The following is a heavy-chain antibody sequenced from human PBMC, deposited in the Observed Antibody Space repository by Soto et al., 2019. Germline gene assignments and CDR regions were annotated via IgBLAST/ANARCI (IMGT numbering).Heavy chain of an antibody. Sequence: GGSLRLSCSASGFTFIIFSMHWVRQAPGKGLEYVSGISSNGDSTYYADSVKGRFTISRDNSKNTLYLQMSSLRAVDTAVYYCVHPRSTVQIPPTWGQGTLVTVSS. CDR1: GFTFIIFS. J-gene: IGHJ5*02. D-gene: IGHD4-17*01. V-gene: IGHV3-64D*06. CDR2: ISSNGDST. CDR3: VHPRSTVQIPPT.